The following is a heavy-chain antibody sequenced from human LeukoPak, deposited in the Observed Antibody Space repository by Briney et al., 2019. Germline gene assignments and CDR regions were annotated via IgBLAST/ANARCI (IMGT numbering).Heavy chain of an antibody. CDR1: GFTFSSYE. D-gene: IGHD2-2*01. CDR3: ARDVLLGGDIVVGDYFDY. J-gene: IGHJ4*02. CDR2: ISSSGSTI. V-gene: IGHV3-48*03. Sequence: PTGGSLRLSCAASGFTFSSYEMSWVRQAPGKGLEWVSYISSSGSTIYYADSVKGRFTISRDNAKNSLYLQMNSLRAEDTAVYYCARDVLLGGDIVVGDYFDYWGQGTLVTVSS.